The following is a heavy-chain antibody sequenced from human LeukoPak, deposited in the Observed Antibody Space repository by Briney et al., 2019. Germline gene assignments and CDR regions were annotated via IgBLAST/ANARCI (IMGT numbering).Heavy chain of an antibody. J-gene: IGHJ1*01. CDR3: TRDIGRGQNSGWSWVAEFFQH. D-gene: IGHD6-19*01. CDR1: GYRFSDYG. CDR2: ISVYNGNT. V-gene: IGHV1-18*01. Sequence: ASVKVSCKTSGYRFSDYGISWVRQAPGQGLEWMGWISVYNGNTHYATSLQGRVSMTTDTSSRTAYLELRSLRSNDTAVYYCTRDIGRGQNSGWSWVAEFFQHWGQGTLVTVSS.